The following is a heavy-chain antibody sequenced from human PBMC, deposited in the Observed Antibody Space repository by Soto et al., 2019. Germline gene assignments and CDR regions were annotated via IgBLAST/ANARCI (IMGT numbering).Heavy chain of an antibody. J-gene: IGHJ6*02. CDR3: ARGDYSIPYYYYDYGMDV. Sequence: QVQLVQSGAEVKKPGSSVKVSCKASGGTFSSYAISWVRQAPGQGLEWMGGIIPIFGTANYAQKFQGRVTSTADESTSTAYMEVSSLLSEDTAVDYGARGDYSIPYYYYDYGMDVWGQGTTVTVSS. CDR2: IIPIFGTA. V-gene: IGHV1-69*01. CDR1: GGTFSSYA. D-gene: IGHD4-4*01.